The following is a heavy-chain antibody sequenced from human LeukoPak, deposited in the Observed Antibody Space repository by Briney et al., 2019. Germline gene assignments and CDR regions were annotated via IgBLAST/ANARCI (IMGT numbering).Heavy chain of an antibody. D-gene: IGHD4-17*01. CDR3: ARMTTKQTGSDY. J-gene: IGHJ4*02. CDR2: IYSGGST. CDR1: GFTVSSSY. Sequence: GGSLRLSCAASGFTVSSSYMSWVRQAPGKGLEWVSVIYSGGSTYYADSVKGRFTISRDNSKNTLYLQMNSLRAEDTAVYYCARMTTKQTGSDYWGQGTLVTVSS. V-gene: IGHV3-53*01.